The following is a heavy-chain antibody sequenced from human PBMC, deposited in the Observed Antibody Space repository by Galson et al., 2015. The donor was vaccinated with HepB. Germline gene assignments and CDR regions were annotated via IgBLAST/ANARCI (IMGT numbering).Heavy chain of an antibody. J-gene: IGHJ1*01. Sequence: SLRLSCAASGFTFSRYAMTWVRQAPGKGLEWISSITSNGGRTFYTNSVKGRFTISRDNSRNTVVLQLSSLRPEDTAVYYCAKDGIMVANNPYHFHYWGQGTLGTVSS. V-gene: IGHV3-23*01. D-gene: IGHD2/OR15-2a*01. CDR3: AKDGIMVANNPYHFHY. CDR2: ITSNGGRT. CDR1: GFTFSRYA.